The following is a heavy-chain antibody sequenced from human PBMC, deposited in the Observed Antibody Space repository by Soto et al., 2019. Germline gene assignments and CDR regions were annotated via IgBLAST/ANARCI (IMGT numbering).Heavy chain of an antibody. V-gene: IGHV1-18*01. CDR1: GYIFTSYG. J-gene: IGHJ4*02. Sequence: GASVKVSCKASGYIFTSYGISWVRQAPGQGLEWMGWITAYSGSTNYVQKFQGRVTMTTDTSTSTAYMELSSLTSEDTAVYYCARGPTGMIDYWGQGTLVTVSS. CDR2: ITAYSGST. CDR3: ARGPTGMIDY.